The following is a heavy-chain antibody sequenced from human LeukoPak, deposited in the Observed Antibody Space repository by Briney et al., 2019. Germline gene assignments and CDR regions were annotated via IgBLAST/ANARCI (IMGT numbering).Heavy chain of an antibody. CDR3: AKDLDFWNGNYFDY. V-gene: IGHV3-23*01. D-gene: IGHD3-3*01. CDR1: GFTFSSCA. CDR2: ISGSGGST. J-gene: IGHJ4*02. Sequence: PGGSLRLSCAASGFTFSSCAMSWVRQAPGKGLEWVSAISGSGGSTYYADSVKGRFTISRDNSKNTLYLQMNSLRAEDTAVYYCAKDLDFWNGNYFDYWGQGTLVTVSS.